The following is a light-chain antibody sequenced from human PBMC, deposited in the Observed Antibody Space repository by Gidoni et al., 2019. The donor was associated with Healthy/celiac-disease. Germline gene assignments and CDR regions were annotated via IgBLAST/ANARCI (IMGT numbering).Light chain of an antibody. CDR3: SSYTSSSTYV. V-gene: IGLV2-14*03. CDR2: DVS. J-gene: IGLJ1*01. Sequence: QSALTHPASVSGSPGQSITISCTGTSSYVGGYNYVSWYQQHPGKAPKLMIYDVSNRPSGVSNRFSGSKSGNTASLTISGLQAEDEADYYCSSYTSSSTYVFGTGTKVTVL. CDR1: SSYVGGYNY.